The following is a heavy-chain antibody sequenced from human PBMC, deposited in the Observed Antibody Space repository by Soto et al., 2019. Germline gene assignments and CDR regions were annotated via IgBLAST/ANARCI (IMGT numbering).Heavy chain of an antibody. D-gene: IGHD5-12*01. Sequence: GGSLRLSCAASGFTFSSYSMNWVRQAPGKGLEWVSSISSSSYIYYADSVKGRFTISRDNAKNSLYLQMNSLRAEDTAVYYCARDQNGYDPFDYWGQGTLVTVSS. CDR1: GFTFSSYS. V-gene: IGHV3-21*01. CDR3: ARDQNGYDPFDY. J-gene: IGHJ4*02. CDR2: ISSSSYI.